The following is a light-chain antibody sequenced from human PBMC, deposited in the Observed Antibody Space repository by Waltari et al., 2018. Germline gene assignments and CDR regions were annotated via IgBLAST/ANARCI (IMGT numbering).Light chain of an antibody. J-gene: IGKJ2*01. CDR2: WAS. CDR1: QSVLYSSNNKNY. CDR3: QQYYSSLPYT. V-gene: IGKV4-1*01. Sequence: DIVMTKSPDSLAVSLGERATINCKSSQSVLYSSNNKNYLAWYQQKPGQPPKLLIYWASTRESGVPDRFSGSGSETDFTLTISSLQAEDVAVYYCQQYYSSLPYTFGQGTKLEIK.